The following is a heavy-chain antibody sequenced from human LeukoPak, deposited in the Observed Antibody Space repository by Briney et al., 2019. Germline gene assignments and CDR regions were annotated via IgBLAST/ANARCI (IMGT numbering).Heavy chain of an antibody. J-gene: IGHJ4*02. CDR1: GFTFSSYA. CDR2: ISDSGTST. V-gene: IGHV3-23*01. CDR3: ATGSANYYASFDY. D-gene: IGHD3-10*01. Sequence: GGSLRLSCAASGFTFSSYAMSWVRQAPGKGLDGVSGISDSGTSTYYVESVKGRFTISRDNSKNTLYLQMNSLRAEDTAVYYCATGSANYYASFDYWGQGTLVTVSS.